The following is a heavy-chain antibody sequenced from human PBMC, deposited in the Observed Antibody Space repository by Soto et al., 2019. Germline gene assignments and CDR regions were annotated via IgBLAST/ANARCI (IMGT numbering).Heavy chain of an antibody. J-gene: IGHJ6*02. D-gene: IGHD3-10*01. CDR1: GGTFSSYT. CDR3: ARVDYYGSGSYYKRYYGMDV. Sequence: QVQLVQSGAEVKKPGSSVKVSCKASGGTFSSYTISWVRQAPGQGLEWIGRIIPILGIANYAQKFQGRVTITADKSTSTAYMELSSLRSEDTAVYYCARVDYYGSGSYYKRYYGMDVWGQGTTVTVSS. CDR2: IIPILGIA. V-gene: IGHV1-69*02.